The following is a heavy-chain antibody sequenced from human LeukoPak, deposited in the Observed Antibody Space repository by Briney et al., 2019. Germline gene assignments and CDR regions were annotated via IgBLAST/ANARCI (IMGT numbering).Heavy chain of an antibody. D-gene: IGHD3-10*01. V-gene: IGHV1-2*02. Sequence: ASVKVSCKSSGYTFTGYYMHGVRQAPGEGLEWMGWITPNSGGTYNAQKFQGRVTMTSDTSISTAYMELSRLRSDNTAVYYCARDLIVPVAMTGSGSYSTDYWGQGTLVTVSS. CDR1: GYTFTGYY. J-gene: IGHJ4*02. CDR3: ARDLIVPVAMTGSGSYSTDY. CDR2: ITPNSGGT.